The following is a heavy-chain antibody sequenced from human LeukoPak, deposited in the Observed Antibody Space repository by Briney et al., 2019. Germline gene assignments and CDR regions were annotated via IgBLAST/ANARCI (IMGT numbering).Heavy chain of an antibody. Sequence: PGGSLRLSCAASGFTFSSYAMHWVRQAPGKGLEWVAVISYDGSNKYYADSVKGRFTISRDNSKNTLYLQMNSLRAEDTAVYYCAEVSIVATDYYYYYMDVWGKGTTVTISS. D-gene: IGHD5-12*01. CDR1: GFTFSSYA. CDR3: AEVSIVATDYYYYYMDV. J-gene: IGHJ6*03. V-gene: IGHV3-30-3*02. CDR2: ISYDGSNK.